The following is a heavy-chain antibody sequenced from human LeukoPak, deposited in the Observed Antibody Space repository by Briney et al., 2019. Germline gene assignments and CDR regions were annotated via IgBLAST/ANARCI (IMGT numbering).Heavy chain of an antibody. D-gene: IGHD3-22*01. J-gene: IGHJ4*02. V-gene: IGHV3-33*08. CDR3: AREGSGYYFDY. CDR1: GFTFSSYG. Sequence: GGSLRLSCAASGFTFSSYGMHWVRQAPGKGLEWVAVIWYDGSNKYYADSVKGRFTISRDNSKNTLYLQMNSLRAEDTAVYYCAREGSGYYFDYWGQGTLVTVSS. CDR2: IWYDGSNK.